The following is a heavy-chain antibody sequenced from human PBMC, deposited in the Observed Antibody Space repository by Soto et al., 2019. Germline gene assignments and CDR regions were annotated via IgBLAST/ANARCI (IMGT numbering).Heavy chain of an antibody. CDR2: IYYSGTT. Sequence: QVQLQESGPGLGKPSDTVSLTCAVCGYSISSSNWWGWIRQTPGKGLEWIGYIYYSGTTYYNPSLKSRLTMSVDTSKNQFSLKLTSVTAVDTAVYYCARREIQGPIDYWGQGTLVTVSS. J-gene: IGHJ4*02. V-gene: IGHV4-28*01. D-gene: IGHD1-26*01. CDR3: ARREIQGPIDY. CDR1: GYSISSSNW.